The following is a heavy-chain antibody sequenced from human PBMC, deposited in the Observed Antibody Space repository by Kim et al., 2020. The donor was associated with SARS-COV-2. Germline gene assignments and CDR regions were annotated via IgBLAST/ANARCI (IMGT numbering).Heavy chain of an antibody. CDR2: IWYDGSNK. J-gene: IGHJ4*02. Sequence: GGSLRLSCAASGFTFSSYGMHWVRQAPGKGLEWVAVIWYDGSNKYYADSVKGRFTISRDNSKNTLYLQMNSLRAEDTAVYYCARARGLLPAAPIDYWGQGTLVTVSS. D-gene: IGHD2-2*01. CDR3: ARARGLLPAAPIDY. V-gene: IGHV3-33*01. CDR1: GFTFSSYG.